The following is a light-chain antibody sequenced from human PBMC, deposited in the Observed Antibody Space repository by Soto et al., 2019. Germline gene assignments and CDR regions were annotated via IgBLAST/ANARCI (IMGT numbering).Light chain of an antibody. CDR3: QQYKNWPPLT. Sequence: EIVMTQSPATLSVSPGETATLSCRASQSVGSAVAWYQHKPGQAPRLLIVAASMRATGVPGRCSGGGSGTEFTLTISSLQSKDFAVYYCQQYKNWPPLTFGGGTRVEIK. CDR2: AAS. CDR1: QSVGSA. J-gene: IGKJ4*02. V-gene: IGKV3-15*01.